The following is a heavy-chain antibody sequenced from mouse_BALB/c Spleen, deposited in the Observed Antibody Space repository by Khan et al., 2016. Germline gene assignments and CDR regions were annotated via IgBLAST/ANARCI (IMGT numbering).Heavy chain of an antibody. J-gene: IGHJ2*02. CDR3: ARAYYGNC. Sequence: LKQSGAELVKPGASVKLSCTASGFSITDTYIHWVKQRPEQGLEWIGRIDPASDNTKYDPKFQGKATMTLDTSSNTAYLRFSSLTFEDTAVYYCARAYYGNCWGQGTSLTVSS. V-gene: IGHV14-3*02. CDR2: IDPASDNT. CDR1: GFSITDTY. D-gene: IGHD2-10*01.